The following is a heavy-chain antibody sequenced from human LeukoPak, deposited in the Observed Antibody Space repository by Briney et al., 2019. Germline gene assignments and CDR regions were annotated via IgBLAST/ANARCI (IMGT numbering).Heavy chain of an antibody. CDR1: GFTFSSYS. J-gene: IGHJ4*02. V-gene: IGHV3-21*01. CDR3: ARIGMYYYDSSGYYYVDY. Sequence: GSLRLSCAASGFTFSSYSMNWVRQAPGKGLEWVSSISSSSSYIYYADSVKGRFTISRDNAKNSLYLQMNSLRAEDTAVYYCARIGMYYYDSSGYYYVDYWGQGTLVTVSS. CDR2: ISSSSSYI. D-gene: IGHD3-22*01.